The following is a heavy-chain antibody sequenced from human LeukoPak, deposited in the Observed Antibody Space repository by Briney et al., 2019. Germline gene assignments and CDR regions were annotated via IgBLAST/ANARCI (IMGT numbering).Heavy chain of an antibody. D-gene: IGHD3-10*01. Sequence: ASVKVSCKASGSTFTSYGISWVRQAPGQGLEWMGWISAYNGNTNYAQKLQGRVTMTTDTSTSTAYMELRSLRSDDTAVYYCARVFVGDGSGSSDFDYWGQGTLVTVSS. V-gene: IGHV1-18*04. CDR2: ISAYNGNT. J-gene: IGHJ4*02. CDR3: ARVFVGDGSGSSDFDY. CDR1: GSTFTSYG.